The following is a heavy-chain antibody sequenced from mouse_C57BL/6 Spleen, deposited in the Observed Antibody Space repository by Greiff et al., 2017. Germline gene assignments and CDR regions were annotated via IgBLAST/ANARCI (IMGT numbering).Heavy chain of an antibody. V-gene: IGHV1-85*01. CDR2: IYPRDGST. Sequence: VQLQQSGPELVKPGASVKLSCKASGYTFTSYDINWVKQRPGQGLEWIGWIYPRDGSTKYNEKFKGKATLTVDTSSSTAYMELHSLTSEDSAVYFCANYYGSSYGGYYAMDYWGQGTSVTVSS. CDR1: GYTFTSYD. J-gene: IGHJ4*01. D-gene: IGHD1-1*01. CDR3: ANYYGSSYGGYYAMDY.